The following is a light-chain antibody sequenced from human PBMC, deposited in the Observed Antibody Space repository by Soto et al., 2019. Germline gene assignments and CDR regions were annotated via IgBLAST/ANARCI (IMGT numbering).Light chain of an antibody. CDR2: GVS. CDR3: QQYGSLPLT. J-gene: IGKJ4*01. Sequence: EIVLTQSPGTLSLSPGERATLSCRASQSISDTLAWYQQKPGQAPRLLIYGVSSRATGIPDRFSGSGSGTDFTLSISRLEPEDFAVYYCQQYGSLPLTFGGGTKVDIK. CDR1: QSISDT. V-gene: IGKV3-20*01.